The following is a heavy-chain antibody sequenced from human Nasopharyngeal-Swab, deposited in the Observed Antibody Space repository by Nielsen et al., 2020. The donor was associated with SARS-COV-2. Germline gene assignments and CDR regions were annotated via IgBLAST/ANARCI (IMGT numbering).Heavy chain of an antibody. CDR2: IIPMFGTA. D-gene: IGHD3-3*01. CDR1: GDTFNSSA. J-gene: IGHJ3*02. CDR3: ARGDTIFGKGSYDAFDI. V-gene: IGHV1-69*06. Sequence: SVKVSCKASGDTFNSSAITWVRQAPGQGLEWMGGIIPMFGTADYAQKFQGRVTITADRSTSTAYMELSSLRSEDTAVYYCARGDTIFGKGSYDAFDIWGQGTMVTVS.